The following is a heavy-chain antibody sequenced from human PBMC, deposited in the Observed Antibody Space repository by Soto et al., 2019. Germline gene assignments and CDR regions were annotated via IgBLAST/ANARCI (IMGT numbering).Heavy chain of an antibody. D-gene: IGHD6-13*01. J-gene: IGHJ3*02. CDR2: MNPNSGNT. CDR3: ARVLSSSWYDAFDI. CDR1: GYTFTSYD. Sequence: ASVKVSCKASGYTFTSYDINWVRQATGQGLEYLGWMNPNSGNTGYVQKFQGRVTMTRDTSISTAYMELSSLRSEDTAVYYCARVLSSSWYDAFDIWGQGTMVTVSS. V-gene: IGHV1-8*01.